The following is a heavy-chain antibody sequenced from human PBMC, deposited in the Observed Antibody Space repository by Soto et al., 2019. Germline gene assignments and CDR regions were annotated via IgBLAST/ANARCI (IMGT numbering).Heavy chain of an antibody. V-gene: IGHV3-30-3*01. CDR2: MFRDENNK. J-gene: IGHJ4*02. CDR3: ATSTAN. CDR1: GVTVSDYP. Sequence: QVQVVESGGGVVQPGRSLRLSCAVSGVTVSDYPLHWVRQAPGKGLEWVAVMFRDENNKRYADSVKGRFTISRDNSKNTLYLQMDSLRPDDTAVYYCATSTANWGQGTLVTVSS.